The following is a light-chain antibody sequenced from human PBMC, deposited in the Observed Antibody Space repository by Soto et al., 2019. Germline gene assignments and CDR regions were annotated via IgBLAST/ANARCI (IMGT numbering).Light chain of an antibody. Sequence: EIVLTQSPGTLSLSPGERATLSCRASQSVSSSYLAWYQQKPGQAPRLLIYGAFNRATGIPDRFSGSGSGTDFTLTITNLQPADFATYYCQQYSDFLISFGPGTTVDFK. CDR3: QQYSDFLIS. CDR1: QSVSSSY. CDR2: GAF. J-gene: IGKJ3*01. V-gene: IGKV3-20*01.